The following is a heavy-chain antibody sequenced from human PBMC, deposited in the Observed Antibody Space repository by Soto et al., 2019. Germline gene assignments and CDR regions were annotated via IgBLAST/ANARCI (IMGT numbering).Heavy chain of an antibody. CDR1: GYSFTSYW. CDR2: IYPGDSDT. CDR3: ARQKLWFGEFNNWFDP. J-gene: IGHJ5*02. Sequence: GESLKISCKGSGYSFTSYWIGWVRQMPGKGLEWMGIIYPGDSDTRYSPSFQGQVTISADKPISTAYLQWSSLKASDTAMYYCARQKLWFGEFNNWFDPWGQGTLVTVSS. V-gene: IGHV5-51*01. D-gene: IGHD3-10*01.